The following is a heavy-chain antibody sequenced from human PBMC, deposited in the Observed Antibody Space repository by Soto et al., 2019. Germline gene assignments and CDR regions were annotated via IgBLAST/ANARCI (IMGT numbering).Heavy chain of an antibody. CDR3: AKDLAVSGTKGPIDGVLDI. J-gene: IGHJ3*02. CDR2: LSWNSRSI. D-gene: IGHD2-8*01. Sequence: EVQLVESGGGLVQPGTSLRLSCAASGFTFDDYAMHWVRQAPGKGLEWVSGLSWNSRSIGYADSVRGRFTISRDNARNSLYLQMNSVRDEDTALYYCAKDLAVSGTKGPIDGVLDIWGRGTMVTVSS. V-gene: IGHV3-9*01. CDR1: GFTFDDYA.